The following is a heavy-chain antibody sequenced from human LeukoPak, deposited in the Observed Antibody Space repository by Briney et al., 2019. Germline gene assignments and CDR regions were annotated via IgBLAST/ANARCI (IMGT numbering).Heavy chain of an antibody. D-gene: IGHD5-18*01. Sequence: SETLSLTCTVSGDSISSGFYYWSWIRQPAGKGLEWIGRSYTSGSTNYDPSLKSRVTISVDTSKNQFSLKLSSVTAADTAVYYCARSGYSHGYYTNWFDPWGQGTLVTVSS. J-gene: IGHJ5*02. CDR2: SYTSGST. CDR3: ARSGYSHGYYTNWFDP. V-gene: IGHV4-61*02. CDR1: GDSISSGFYY.